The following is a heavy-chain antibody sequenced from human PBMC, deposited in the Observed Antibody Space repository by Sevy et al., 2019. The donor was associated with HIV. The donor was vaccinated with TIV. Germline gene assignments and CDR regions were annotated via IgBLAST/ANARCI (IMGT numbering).Heavy chain of an antibody. CDR1: GFTFSSYW. CDR2: INSDGSST. J-gene: IGHJ4*02. V-gene: IGHV3-74*01. D-gene: IGHD6-19*01. CDR3: ARWLVQDYFDY. Sequence: GGSLRLSCAASGFTFSSYWMHWVRQAPGKGLVCVSRINSDGSSTSYADCVKGRFTISRDNAKNTLYLQMNSLRAEDTAVYYCARWLVQDYFDYWGQGTLVTVSS.